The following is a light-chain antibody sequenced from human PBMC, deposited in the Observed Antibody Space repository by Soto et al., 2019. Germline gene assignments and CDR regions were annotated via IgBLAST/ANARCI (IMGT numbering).Light chain of an antibody. Sequence: DIQMTQSPSTLSASVGDRVTITCRASQSISSWLAWYQQKPGKAPKLLIYKASSLESGVPSRFSGSGSGTEFTLTISSLQPDDFATYYCKKYNNYPWAFGQGTKVDI. V-gene: IGKV1-5*03. CDR2: KAS. CDR1: QSISSW. J-gene: IGKJ1*01. CDR3: KKYNNYPWA.